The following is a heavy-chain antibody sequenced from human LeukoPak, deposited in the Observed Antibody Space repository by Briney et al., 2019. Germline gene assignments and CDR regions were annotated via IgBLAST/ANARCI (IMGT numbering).Heavy chain of an antibody. CDR3: AKDLTWNTADY. CDR2: IDTDGSTT. D-gene: IGHD1/OR15-1a*01. V-gene: IGHV3-74*01. CDR1: GFTFSNSW. Sequence: GGSLRLSCVASGFTFSNSWMHWVRQVPGKGLVWVSRIDTDGSTTGYADSVRGRFTISRDNAKNTLYLQMNGLRAEDTAIYYCAKDLTWNTADYWGQGTLVTVSS. J-gene: IGHJ4*02.